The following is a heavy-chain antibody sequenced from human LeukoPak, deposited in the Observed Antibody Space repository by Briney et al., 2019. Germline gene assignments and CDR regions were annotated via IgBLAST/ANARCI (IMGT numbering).Heavy chain of an antibody. CDR1: GFTFGSYG. Sequence: GGSLRLSCAAPGFTFGSYGMHWVRQAPGKGLEWVAVISYDGSNKYYADSVKGRFTISRDNSKNTLYLQMNSLRAEDTAVYYCAKTLKYYYGSGVDYWGQGTLVTVSS. CDR3: AKTLKYYYGSGVDY. V-gene: IGHV3-30*18. CDR2: ISYDGSNK. D-gene: IGHD3-10*01. J-gene: IGHJ4*02.